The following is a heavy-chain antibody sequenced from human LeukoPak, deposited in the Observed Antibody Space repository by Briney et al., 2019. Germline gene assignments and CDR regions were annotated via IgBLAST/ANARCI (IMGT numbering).Heavy chain of an antibody. D-gene: IGHD2-2*01. CDR3: ARGQVPAARGYNWFDP. CDR1: GWSFNDYY. CDR2: INARGDT. Sequence: SETLSLTCAVYGWSFNDYYWNWVRQPPGKGLEWIGEINARGDTNCNPSLKSRVTISVDSSKNQFSLTLTSMIAADTAIYYCARGQVPAARGYNWFDPWGQGTLVTVSS. V-gene: IGHV4-34*01. J-gene: IGHJ5*02.